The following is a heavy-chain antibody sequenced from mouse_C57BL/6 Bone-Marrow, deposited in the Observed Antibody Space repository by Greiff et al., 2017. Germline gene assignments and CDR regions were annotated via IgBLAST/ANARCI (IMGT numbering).Heavy chain of an antibody. Sequence: QVQLPQSGPELVKPGASVKLSCKASGYTFTSYDINWVKQRPGPGLEWIGWIYPRDGSTKYTEKFKGKATLTVDTSSSTAYMELHSLTSEDSAVYFCAGYGNAMDYGGQGTSVTVSS. CDR2: IYPRDGST. V-gene: IGHV1-85*01. J-gene: IGHJ4*01. CDR3: AGYGNAMDY. CDR1: GYTFTSYD. D-gene: IGHD3-1*01.